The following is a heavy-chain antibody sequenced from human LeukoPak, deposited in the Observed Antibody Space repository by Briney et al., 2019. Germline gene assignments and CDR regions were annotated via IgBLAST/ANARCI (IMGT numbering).Heavy chain of an antibody. J-gene: IGHJ4*02. CDR1: GFTFSSYG. Sequence: SGGSLRLSCAASGFTFSSYGMHWVRQAPGKGLEWVAVIWYDGSNKYYADSVKGRFTISRDNSKNTLYLQMNSLRAEDTAVYYCAAHHGELGYFDYWGQGTLVTVSS. CDR3: AAHHGELGYFDY. CDR2: IWYDGSNK. D-gene: IGHD1-26*01. V-gene: IGHV3-33*01.